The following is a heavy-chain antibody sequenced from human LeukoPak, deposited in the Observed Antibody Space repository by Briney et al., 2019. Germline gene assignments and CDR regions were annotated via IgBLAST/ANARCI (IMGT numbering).Heavy chain of an antibody. Sequence: GRSLRLSCAASGFTFDDYAMHWVRHAPGKGLEWVSGISWNRGSIIYADSVKGRFTISRDNAKNSPYLQMNSLRAEDTALYYCAKGSADFYDSSGYYNAFDIWGQGTMVTVSS. J-gene: IGHJ3*02. CDR3: AKGSADFYDSSGYYNAFDI. D-gene: IGHD3-22*01. CDR1: GFTFDDYA. V-gene: IGHV3-9*01. CDR2: ISWNRGSI.